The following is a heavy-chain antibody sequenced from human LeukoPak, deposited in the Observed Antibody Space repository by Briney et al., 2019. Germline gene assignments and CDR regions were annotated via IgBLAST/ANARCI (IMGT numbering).Heavy chain of an antibody. CDR2: MNPNSGNT. CDR1: GYTFTSYD. J-gene: IGHJ6*03. V-gene: IGHV1-8*01. D-gene: IGHD3-10*01. CDR3: ARGPPSHYGSGSYYYYYYMDV. Sequence: ASVKVSCKASGYTFTSYDINWVRQATGQGLEWMGWMNPNSGNTGYAQKFQGRVTMTRNSSINTAYMELSSLRSEDTAVYYCARGPPSHYGSGSYYYYYYMDVWGKGTTVTVSS.